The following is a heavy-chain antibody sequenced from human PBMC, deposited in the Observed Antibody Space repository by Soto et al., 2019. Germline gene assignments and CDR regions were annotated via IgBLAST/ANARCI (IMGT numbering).Heavy chain of an antibody. Sequence: ASVKVSCKASGGTFSSYAISWVRQAPGQGLEWMGGIIPIFGTANYAQKFQGRVTITADKSTSTAYMELSSLRSEDTAVYYCARDWGFRDILVVTAAGYGMHVWGQAHTVTVS. CDR3: ARDWGFRDILVVTAAGYGMHV. V-gene: IGHV1-69*06. J-gene: IGHJ6*02. CDR1: GGTFSSYA. CDR2: IIPIFGTA. D-gene: IGHD2-2*01.